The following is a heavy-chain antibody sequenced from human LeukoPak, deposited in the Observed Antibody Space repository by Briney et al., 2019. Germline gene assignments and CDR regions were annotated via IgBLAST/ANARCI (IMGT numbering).Heavy chain of an antibody. CDR2: ISAYNGNT. V-gene: IGHV1-18*01. Sequence: ASVKVSFKASGYTFTSYGISWVRQAPGQGLEWMGWISAYNGNTNYAQKLQGRVTMTTDTSTGTAYMELRSLRSDDTAVYYCARDGYNDWLYYYYYMDVWGKGTTVTVSS. CDR3: ARDGYNDWLYYYYYMDV. J-gene: IGHJ6*03. D-gene: IGHD5-24*01. CDR1: GYTFTSYG.